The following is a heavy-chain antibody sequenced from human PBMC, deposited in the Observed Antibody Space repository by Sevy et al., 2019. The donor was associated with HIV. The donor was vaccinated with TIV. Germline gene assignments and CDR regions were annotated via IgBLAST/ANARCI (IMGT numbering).Heavy chain of an antibody. Sequence: SGPTLVKPTQTLTLTCTFSGFSLSSSGEGVGWIRQPPGKALEWLALIYWNDDHRYRPSLKNRLTITKDTSKNQVVLTMTNMDPEDTATYYCAPFHPTCCSGNNCYSRRFAPWGRGILVTVSS. CDR3: APFHPTCCSGNNCYSRRFAP. D-gene: IGHD2-15*01. V-gene: IGHV2-5*01. CDR2: IYWNDDH. J-gene: IGHJ5*02. CDR1: GFSLSSSGEG.